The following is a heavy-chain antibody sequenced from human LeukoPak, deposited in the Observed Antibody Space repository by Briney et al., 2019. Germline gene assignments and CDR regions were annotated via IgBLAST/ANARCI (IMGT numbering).Heavy chain of an antibody. V-gene: IGHV4-39*01. D-gene: IGHD5-12*01. J-gene: IGHJ5*02. CDR3: ARPDVDIVATTPSWFDP. CDR2: IYYSGST. Sequence: SETLSLTCTVSGGSISSSSYYWGWIRQPPGKGLEWIGSIYYSGSTYYNPSLKSRVTISVDTSKNQFSLKLSSVTAADTAVYYCARPDVDIVATTPSWFDPWGQGTLVTVSS. CDR1: GGSISSSSYY.